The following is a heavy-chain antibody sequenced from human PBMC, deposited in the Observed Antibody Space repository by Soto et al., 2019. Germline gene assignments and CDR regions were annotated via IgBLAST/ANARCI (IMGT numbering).Heavy chain of an antibody. J-gene: IGHJ4*02. D-gene: IGHD6-19*01. Sequence: ASVKVSCKASGYTFTGYAMHWVRQAPGQRLEWMGWINAGNGNTKYSQKFQDRVTITRDTSASTAYMELSSLRSEDTAVYYCARAVAVPADFDDRGQRTLVTVSS. V-gene: IGHV1-3*01. CDR2: INAGNGNT. CDR3: ARAVAVPADFDD. CDR1: GYTFTGYA.